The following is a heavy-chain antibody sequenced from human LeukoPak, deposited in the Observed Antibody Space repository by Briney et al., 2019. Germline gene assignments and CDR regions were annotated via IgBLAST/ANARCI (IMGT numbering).Heavy chain of an antibody. J-gene: IGHJ4*02. Sequence: ASEKVSCKATGCTFTSYYMHSVRQAPGQGLEWMGVINPSGGSTSYAQKFQGRVTMTRDTSTSTVYMELSSLRSEDTAVYYCARGYSSGWYYFDYWGQGTVVTVSS. V-gene: IGHV1-46*01. CDR3: ARGYSSGWYYFDY. D-gene: IGHD6-19*01. CDR2: INPSGGST. CDR1: GCTFTSYY.